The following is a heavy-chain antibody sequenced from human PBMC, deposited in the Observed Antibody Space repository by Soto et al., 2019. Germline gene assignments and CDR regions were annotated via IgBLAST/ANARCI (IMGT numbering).Heavy chain of an antibody. CDR2: IIPILGIA. Sequence: GTSVKVSCTASGGTFSSYTISWVRQAPGQGLEWMGRIIPILGIANYAQRFQGRATITADKSTSTAYMELSSLRSEDTAVYYCAREGIAVGAFRNPPRPPADWGQGTLVTVSS. CDR1: GGTFSSYT. D-gene: IGHD1-26*01. CDR3: AREGIAVGAFRNPPRPPAD. V-gene: IGHV1-69*04. J-gene: IGHJ1*01.